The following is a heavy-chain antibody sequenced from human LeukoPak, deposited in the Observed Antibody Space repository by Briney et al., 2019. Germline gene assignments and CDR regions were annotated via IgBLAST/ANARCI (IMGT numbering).Heavy chain of an antibody. J-gene: IGHJ4*02. CDR1: GTRVSDNY. D-gene: IGHD3-16*01. CDR2: IHSGGST. V-gene: IGHV3-53*01. CDR3: ARSVWGSYHFDY. Sequence: SGGSLRLSCEASGTRVSDNYMYWVRQAPGKGLEWVSLIHSGGSTYYADSVKGRFTISRDNSKNTLYLEMSSLRVDDAAIYYCARSVWGSYHFDYWGQGTRVTVSS.